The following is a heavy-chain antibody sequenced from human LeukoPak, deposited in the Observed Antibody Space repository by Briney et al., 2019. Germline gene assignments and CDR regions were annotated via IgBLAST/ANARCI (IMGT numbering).Heavy chain of an antibody. Sequence: YPGHSDTRYSPSFQAQVTISADKSISTAYLQWSSLKASDTAMYYCARHLLRYFDWLSVDYWGQGTLVTVSS. J-gene: IGHJ4*02. CDR2: YPGHSDT. CDR3: ARHLLRYFDWLSVDY. V-gene: IGHV5-51*01. D-gene: IGHD3-9*01.